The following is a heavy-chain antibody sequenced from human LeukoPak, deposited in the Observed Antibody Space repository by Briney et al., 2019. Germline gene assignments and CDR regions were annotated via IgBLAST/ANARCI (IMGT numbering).Heavy chain of an antibody. CDR2: INPSGGAT. J-gene: IGHJ4*02. V-gene: IGHV1-46*01. CDR3: ARGRTLFDY. Sequence: ASVKVSCKASGYTFTIYYMHWVRQAPGQGLEWMGIINPSGGATTYAQQFRDRVTMTRDTSTSTVYMELSSLRSEDTAVYYCARGRTLFDYWGQGTLVTVSP. CDR1: GYTFTIYY.